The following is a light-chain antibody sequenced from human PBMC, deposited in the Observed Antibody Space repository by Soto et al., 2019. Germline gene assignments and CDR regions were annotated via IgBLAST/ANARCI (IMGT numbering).Light chain of an antibody. Sequence: QSALTQPRSVSGSPGQSVTISCAGTSSYVGNYNFVSWYQQHPGKAPKVMIYDVTKRPSGVPDRFSGSKSGNTASLTISGLQAEDEGDYYCCSYADSNTYWVFGGGTKVTVL. CDR1: SSYVGNYNF. V-gene: IGLV2-11*01. CDR3: CSYADSNTYWV. J-gene: IGLJ3*02. CDR2: DVT.